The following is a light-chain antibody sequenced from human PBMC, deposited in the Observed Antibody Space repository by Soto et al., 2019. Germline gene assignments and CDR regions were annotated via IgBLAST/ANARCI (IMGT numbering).Light chain of an antibody. CDR2: DAS. J-gene: IGKJ4*01. Sequence: EIVMTQSPATLSVSPGERATLSCRASQKISSNLAWYQQQPGQAPRLLIYDASTRATGIPARFSGSGSGTEFTLTISSLQPEDFAVYYCQQYNNWPPLTFGGGTMVDIK. CDR1: QKISSN. V-gene: IGKV3-15*01. CDR3: QQYNNWPPLT.